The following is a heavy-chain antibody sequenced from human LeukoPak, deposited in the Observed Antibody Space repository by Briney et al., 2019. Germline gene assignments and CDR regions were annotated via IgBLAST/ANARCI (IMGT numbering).Heavy chain of an antibody. CDR1: GGSISGGDYY. J-gene: IGHJ4*02. D-gene: IGHD4-17*01. CDR2: IYYSENT. V-gene: IGHV4-30-4*01. Sequence: SETLSLTCTVSGGSISGGDYYWSWIRQPPGKGLEWIGYIYYSENTYYNPSLKSRVTISADTPKNQFSLKLSSVTAADTAVYYCARDDHGDLDYWGQGTLVTVSS. CDR3: ARDDHGDLDY.